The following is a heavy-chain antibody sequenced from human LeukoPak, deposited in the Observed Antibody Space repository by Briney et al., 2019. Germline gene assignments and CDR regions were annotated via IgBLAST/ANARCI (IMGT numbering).Heavy chain of an antibody. Sequence: QPGRSLRLSCAASGFTFSSYAMHWVRQAPGKGLEWVAVISYDGSNKYYADSVKGRFTISRDNSKNTLYLRMNSLRAEDTAVYYCARNHYYDSSGSDYWGQGTLVTVSS. CDR1: GFTFSSYA. V-gene: IGHV3-30-3*01. D-gene: IGHD3-22*01. J-gene: IGHJ4*02. CDR3: ARNHYYDSSGSDY. CDR2: ISYDGSNK.